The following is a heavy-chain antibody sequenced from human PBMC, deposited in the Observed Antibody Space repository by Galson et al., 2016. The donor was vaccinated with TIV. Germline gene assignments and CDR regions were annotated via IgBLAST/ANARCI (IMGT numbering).Heavy chain of an antibody. CDR2: IHHTGDT. Sequence: SETLSLTCTVSGAFIRSGSYYWGWLRQPPGKGLQWIGSIHHTGDTHYDPSLKSRVTISVDTSKIQFSLKLSSVTAADTAVYFCVRGAGISWLRFPFEYWGQGILVTVSS. V-gene: IGHV4-39*07. CDR1: GAFIRSGSYY. J-gene: IGHJ4*02. CDR3: VRGAGISWLRFPFEY. D-gene: IGHD5-12*01.